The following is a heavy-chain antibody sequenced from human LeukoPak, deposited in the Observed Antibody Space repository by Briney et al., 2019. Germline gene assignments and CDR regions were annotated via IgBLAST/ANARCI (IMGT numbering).Heavy chain of an antibody. V-gene: IGHV3-30*02. CDR1: GFTFSSYG. D-gene: IGHD3-10*01. CDR2: IRYDGSNK. CDR3: AKDFGSGSYSSDY. Sequence: GGSLRLSCAASGFTFSSYGMHWVRQAPGKGLEWVAFIRYDGSNKYYADSVKGRFTISRDNSKNTLYLQMSSLRAADTNVYYCAKDFGSGSYSSDYWGQGTLVTVSS. J-gene: IGHJ4*02.